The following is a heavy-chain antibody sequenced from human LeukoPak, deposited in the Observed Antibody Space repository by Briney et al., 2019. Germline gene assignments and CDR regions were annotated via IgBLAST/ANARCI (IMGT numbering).Heavy chain of an antibody. V-gene: IGHV4-34*01. J-gene: IGHJ4*02. CDR2: INHSGST. CDR3: ARGGIVVVPAAIRGRFDY. CDR1: GGSFSGYY. Sequence: SETLSLTCAVYGGSFSGYYWSWIRQPPGKGLEWIGEINHSGSTNYNPSLKSRVTMSVDTSKNQFSLKLSSVTAADTAVYYCARGGIVVVPAAIRGRFDYWGQGTLVTVSS. D-gene: IGHD2-2*02.